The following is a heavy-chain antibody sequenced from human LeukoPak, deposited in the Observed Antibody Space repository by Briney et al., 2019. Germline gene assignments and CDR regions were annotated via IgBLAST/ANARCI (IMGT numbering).Heavy chain of an antibody. J-gene: IGHJ4*02. CDR1: GGSISSYY. CDR2: IYYSGST. CDR3: ARDAQYYDILTGYYYYFDY. Sequence: SETLSLTCTVSGGSISSYYWSWIRQPPGKGLEWIGYIYYSGSTNYNPSLKSRVPISVDTSKNRFSLKLSSVTAADTAVYYCARDAQYYDILTGYYYYFDYWGQGTLVTVSS. D-gene: IGHD3-9*01. V-gene: IGHV4-59*01.